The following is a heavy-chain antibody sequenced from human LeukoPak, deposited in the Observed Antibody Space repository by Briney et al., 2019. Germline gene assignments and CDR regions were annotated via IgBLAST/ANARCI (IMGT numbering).Heavy chain of an antibody. CDR2: INPSGGST. J-gene: IGHJ4*02. CDR1: GYTFTGYY. V-gene: IGHV1-46*01. CDR3: AREMVRGVYAY. D-gene: IGHD3-10*01. Sequence: GASVKVSCKASGYTFTGYYMHWVRQAPGQGLEWMGIINPSGGSTSYAQKFQGRVTMTRDMSTSTVYMDLSSLRYEDTAVYYCAREMVRGVYAYWGQGTLVTVSS.